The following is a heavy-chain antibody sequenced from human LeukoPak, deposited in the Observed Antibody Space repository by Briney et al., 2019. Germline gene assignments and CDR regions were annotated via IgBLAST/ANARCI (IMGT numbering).Heavy chain of an antibody. CDR2: ISSSGSTI. D-gene: IGHD1-26*01. CDR3: ARDPYGVGALGDAFDI. J-gene: IGHJ3*02. Sequence: GGSLRLSCAASGFTFSDYYMSWIRQAPGKGLEGVSYISSSGSTIYYADSVKGRFTISRDNAKNSLYLQMNSLRAEDTAVYYCARDPYGVGALGDAFDIWGQGTMVTVSS. V-gene: IGHV3-11*01. CDR1: GFTFSDYY.